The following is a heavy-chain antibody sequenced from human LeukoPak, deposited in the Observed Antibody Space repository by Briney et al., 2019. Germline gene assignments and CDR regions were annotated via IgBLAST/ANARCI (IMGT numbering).Heavy chain of an antibody. CDR1: GFTVSSNY. CDR3: AKDGGSSSGFL. Sequence: GGSLRLSCAASGFTVSSNYMSWVRQAPGKGLEWVSLIYSGGSTYYADSVKGRFTISRDNSKSTLYLQMNSLRADDTAVYYCAKDGGSSSGFLWGQGTLVTVSS. D-gene: IGHD3-22*01. CDR2: IYSGGST. J-gene: IGHJ4*02. V-gene: IGHV3-53*05.